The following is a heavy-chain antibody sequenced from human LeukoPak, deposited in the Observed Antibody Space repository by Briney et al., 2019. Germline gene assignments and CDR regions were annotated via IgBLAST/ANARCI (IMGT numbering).Heavy chain of an antibody. CDR2: ITGSGDAT. Sequence: PGGSLRLSCAASGFTFSGYAMAWVRQTPGKGLEWVSAITGSGDATYYTDSVKGRFTISRDNSKNTLYLQMNSLRAEDMALYYCAKDGLYYDLGTHIYYFDYWGQGTLVAVSS. V-gene: IGHV3-23*01. CDR1: GFTFSGYA. J-gene: IGHJ4*02. D-gene: IGHD3-16*01. CDR3: AKDGLYYDLGTHIYYFDY.